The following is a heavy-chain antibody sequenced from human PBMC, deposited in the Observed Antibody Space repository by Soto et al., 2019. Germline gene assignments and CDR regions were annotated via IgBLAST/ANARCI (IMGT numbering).Heavy chain of an antibody. D-gene: IGHD3-22*01. Sequence: PGGSLRLSCAASGFTFSSYAMSWVRQAPGKGLEWVSAISGSGGSTYYADSVKGRFTISRDNSKNTLYLQMNSLRAEDTAVYYCAKDSGGTMIVVARDDAFDIWGQGTMVTVSS. CDR1: GFTFSSYA. J-gene: IGHJ3*02. CDR2: ISGSGGST. CDR3: AKDSGGTMIVVARDDAFDI. V-gene: IGHV3-23*01.